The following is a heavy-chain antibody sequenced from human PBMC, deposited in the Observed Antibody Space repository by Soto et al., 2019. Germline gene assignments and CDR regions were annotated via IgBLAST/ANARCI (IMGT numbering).Heavy chain of an antibody. CDR3: AKTHRATTVVTRYWYFDL. D-gene: IGHD4-17*01. V-gene: IGHV3-23*01. J-gene: IGHJ2*01. CDR2: ISPNGQGI. CDR1: GFTVTSNG. Sequence: GGSLRLSCGVSGFTVTSNGVSWVRQAPGKGLEWVSAISPNGQGIWYADSVKGRFTISRDNSNSTLFLQMNNLRAEDTAVYFCAKTHRATTVVTRYWYFDLWGRGTLVTVSS.